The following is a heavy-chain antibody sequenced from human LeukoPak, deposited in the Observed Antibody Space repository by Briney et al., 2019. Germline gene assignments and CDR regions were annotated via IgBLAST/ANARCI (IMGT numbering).Heavy chain of an antibody. J-gene: IGHJ4*02. CDR2: INSDGSST. CDR1: GFTLSPYW. V-gene: IGHV3-74*01. D-gene: IGHD2-2*01. CDR3: ARARCSRTSCNTESDY. Sequence: GGSLRLSCSASGFTLSPYWMHWVRQAPGKGLVWVSRINSDGSSTTYADSVKGRFTISRDNTKNTVYLQMNILRAEDTAVYYCARARCSRTSCNTESDYWGQGTLSPSPQ.